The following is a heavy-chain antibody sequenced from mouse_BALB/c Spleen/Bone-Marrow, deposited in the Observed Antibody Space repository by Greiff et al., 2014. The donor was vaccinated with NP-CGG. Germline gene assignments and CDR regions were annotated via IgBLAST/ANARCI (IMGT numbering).Heavy chain of an antibody. Sequence: QVQLQQPGSVLVRPGASVQLSCKASGYTFTNSWMHWAKQRPGQGLEWIGEIHPNSGNINYNEKFKGKATLTVDTSSSTAYVDLNSLTSEDSAVFYCTRHHRYPYYFDYWGLGTTLTVSS. V-gene: IGHV1S130*01. CDR1: GYTFTNSW. D-gene: IGHD2-14*01. CDR3: TRHHRYPYYFDY. J-gene: IGHJ2*01. CDR2: IHPNSGNI.